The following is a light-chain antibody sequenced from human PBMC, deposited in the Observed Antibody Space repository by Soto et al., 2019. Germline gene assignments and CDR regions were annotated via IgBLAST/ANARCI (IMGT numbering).Light chain of an antibody. Sequence: QSVLTQPASMSGSPGQSISISCTGTSSDVGTYSYVSWYQQHPGKAPKLMIYEVSYRPSGVSNRFSGSKSGDTASLTISRLQAEDEADYYCISYTSTTRWVFGGGTQLTVL. CDR1: SSDVGTYSY. J-gene: IGLJ3*02. V-gene: IGLV2-14*01. CDR3: ISYTSTTRWV. CDR2: EVS.